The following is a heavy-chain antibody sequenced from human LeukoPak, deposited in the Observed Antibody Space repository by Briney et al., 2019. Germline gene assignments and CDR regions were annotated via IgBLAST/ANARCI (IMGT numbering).Heavy chain of an antibody. CDR1: GGTFSSYA. D-gene: IGHD2-2*01. CDR3: ARSGVYCSSTSCYLTGQKDY. V-gene: IGHV1-69*01. Sequence: SVKVSCKASGGTFSSYAISWVRQAPGQGLEWMGGIIPIFGTANYAQKFQGRVTITADESTSTAYMELSSLRSEDTAVYYCARSGVYCSSTSCYLTGQKDYWGQGTLVTVSS. J-gene: IGHJ4*02. CDR2: IIPIFGTA.